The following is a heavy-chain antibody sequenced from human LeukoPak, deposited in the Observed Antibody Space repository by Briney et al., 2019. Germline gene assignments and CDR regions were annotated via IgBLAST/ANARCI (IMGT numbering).Heavy chain of an antibody. D-gene: IGHD6-19*01. CDR3: TAISGWSFKY. J-gene: IGHJ4*02. Sequence: GGSLRLSCAASGFTFSSYAMNWVRQAPGKGLEWVGRIKSKTDGGTTDYAAPVKGRFTISRDDSKTTLYLQMNSLKTEDTAVYYCTAISGWSFKYWGQGTLVTVSS. CDR2: IKSKTDGGTT. CDR1: GFTFSSYA. V-gene: IGHV3-15*01.